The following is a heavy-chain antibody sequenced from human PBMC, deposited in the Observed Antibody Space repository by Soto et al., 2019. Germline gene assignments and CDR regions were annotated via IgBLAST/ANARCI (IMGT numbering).Heavy chain of an antibody. Sequence: QVQLVQSGAEVKKPGSSVKVSCKASGGTFSSYAISWVRQAPGQGLEWMGGIIPIFGTANYAQKFQGRVTITADESTSTADMELSSLRSEDTAVYYCARDSIYGDYVPDDYWGQGTLVTVSS. V-gene: IGHV1-69*01. J-gene: IGHJ4*02. CDR2: IIPIFGTA. CDR3: ARDSIYGDYVPDDY. D-gene: IGHD4-17*01. CDR1: GGTFSSYA.